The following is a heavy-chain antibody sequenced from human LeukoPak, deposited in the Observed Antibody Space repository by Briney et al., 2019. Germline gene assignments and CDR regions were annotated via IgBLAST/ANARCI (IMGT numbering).Heavy chain of an antibody. CDR1: GFTFSSYS. CDR3: ASLGSGSYYFDY. CDR2: ISSSSSYI. Sequence: GGSLRLSCAASGFTFSSYSMNWVRQAPGKGVEWVSSISSSSSYIYYADSVKGRFTISRDNAKNSLYLQMNSLRAEDTAVYYCASLGSGSYYFDYWGQGTLVTVSS. V-gene: IGHV3-21*01. J-gene: IGHJ4*02. D-gene: IGHD1-26*01.